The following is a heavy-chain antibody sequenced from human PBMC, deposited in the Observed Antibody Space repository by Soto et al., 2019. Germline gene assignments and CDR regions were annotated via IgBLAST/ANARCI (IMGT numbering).Heavy chain of an antibody. D-gene: IGHD6-13*01. Sequence: SETLSLTCTVSGGSISSYYWSWIRQPPGKGLEWIGYIYYSGSTNYNPSLKSRVTISVDTSKNQFSLKLSSVTAADTAVYYCARGTAPTYSSSWYAVYYGMDVWGQGTTVTVSS. V-gene: IGHV4-59*01. CDR2: IYYSGST. CDR3: ARGTAPTYSSSWYAVYYGMDV. J-gene: IGHJ6*02. CDR1: GGSISSYY.